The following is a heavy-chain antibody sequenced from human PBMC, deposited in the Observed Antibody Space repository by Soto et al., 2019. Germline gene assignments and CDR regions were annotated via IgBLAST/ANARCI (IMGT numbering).Heavy chain of an antibody. V-gene: IGHV3-9*01. CDR3: AKDRFAGFNAFDY. Sequence: EVQLVESGGGLVQPGRSLRLSCAASGFTFDDYAMEWVRQAPGKGLEWVSGISWNSGSVGYADSVKGRFTISRDNAKNSLYLQMSSLRAEDTALYYCAKDRFAGFNAFDYWGQGTLVTVSS. D-gene: IGHD3-16*01. CDR1: GFTFDDYA. J-gene: IGHJ4*02. CDR2: ISWNSGSV.